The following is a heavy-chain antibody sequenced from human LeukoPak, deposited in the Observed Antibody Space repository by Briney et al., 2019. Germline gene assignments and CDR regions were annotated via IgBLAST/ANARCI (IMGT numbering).Heavy chain of an antibody. CDR1: GFTFSIYW. CDR3: ARDGSNWK. J-gene: IGHJ4*02. Sequence: PGGSLRLSCAASGFTFSIYWMHWVRQAPGKGLVWISGIKSDGNSTNYADSVKGRFTISRDNAKNTLYLQMNSLRAEDKDGYYCARDGSNWKWGQGTLVTVSS. CDR2: IKSDGNST. D-gene: IGHD1-20*01. V-gene: IGHV3-74*01.